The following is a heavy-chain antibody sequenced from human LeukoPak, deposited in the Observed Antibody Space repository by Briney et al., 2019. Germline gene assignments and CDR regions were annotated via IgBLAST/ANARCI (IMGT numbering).Heavy chain of an antibody. Sequence: PSETLSLTCAVYGGSFSGYYWSWIRQPPGKGLEWIGEINHSGSTNYNPSLKSRVTISVDTSKNQFSLKLSSVTAADTAVYYCARGRTTGIAAAGTCLDPWGQGTLVTVSS. CDR2: INHSGST. CDR1: GGSFSGYY. CDR3: ARGRTTGIAAAGTCLDP. J-gene: IGHJ5*02. V-gene: IGHV4-34*01. D-gene: IGHD6-13*01.